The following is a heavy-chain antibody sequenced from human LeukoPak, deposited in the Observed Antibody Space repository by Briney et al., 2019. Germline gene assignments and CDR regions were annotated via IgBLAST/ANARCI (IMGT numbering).Heavy chain of an antibody. D-gene: IGHD3-16*02. Sequence: GGSLRLSCAASGFIFSNYGMHWVRRAPGKGLEWVAIIWYDGSNRYYADSVKGRFTVSRDNSKNTLYLQMNSLRAEDSAVYYCARDLLLRYTWSFEKWGQGTLVTVPS. V-gene: IGHV3-33*01. CDR1: GFIFSNYG. CDR3: ARDLLLRYTWSFEK. J-gene: IGHJ4*02. CDR2: IWYDGSNR.